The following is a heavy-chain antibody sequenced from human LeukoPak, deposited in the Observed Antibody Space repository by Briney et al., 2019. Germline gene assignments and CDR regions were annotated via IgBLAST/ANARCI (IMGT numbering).Heavy chain of an antibody. Sequence: ASVKVSCKASGYTFTSYGISWVRQAPGQGLEWMGWISAYNGNTNYAQKLQGRVTVTTDTSTSTAYMELRSLRSDDTAVYYCARDLSRYYYGSGSSADFDYWGQGTLVTVSP. CDR1: GYTFTSYG. CDR2: ISAYNGNT. J-gene: IGHJ4*02. D-gene: IGHD3-10*01. V-gene: IGHV1-18*01. CDR3: ARDLSRYYYGSGSSADFDY.